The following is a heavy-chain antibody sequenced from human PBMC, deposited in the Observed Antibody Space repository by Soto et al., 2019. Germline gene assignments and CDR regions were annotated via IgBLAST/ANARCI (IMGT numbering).Heavy chain of an antibody. CDR1: GVSVTSDEDY. Sequence: TLSLTCTVSGVSVTSDEDYWTWIRQSPGKGLEWIGYISNSGSTGYNPSLKTRLSMSVDRSKNQFTLRLTSVTAADTAVYFCATESGSTYGYFDHWGQGTQVTVSS. CDR2: ISNSGST. CDR3: ATESGSTYGYFDH. V-gene: IGHV4-30-4*01. J-gene: IGHJ4*02. D-gene: IGHD5-18*01.